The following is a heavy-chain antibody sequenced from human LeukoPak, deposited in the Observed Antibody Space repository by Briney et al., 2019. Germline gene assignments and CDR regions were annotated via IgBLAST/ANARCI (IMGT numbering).Heavy chain of an antibody. CDR3: ARGEWELLGGMDV. D-gene: IGHD1-26*01. Sequence: GGSLRLSCAASGFTFSSYSMNWVRQAPGKGLEWVSSISSSSSYIYYADSVKGRFTISRDNAKNSLYLQMNSLRAEDTAVYYCARGEWELLGGMDVRGQGTTVTVSS. V-gene: IGHV3-21*01. CDR1: GFTFSSYS. CDR2: ISSSSSYI. J-gene: IGHJ6*02.